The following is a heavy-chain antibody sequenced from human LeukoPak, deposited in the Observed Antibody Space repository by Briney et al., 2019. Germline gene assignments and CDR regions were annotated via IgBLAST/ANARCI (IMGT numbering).Heavy chain of an antibody. Sequence: PSETLSLTCTVSGGSISSGSYYWGWIRQPPGKGLEWIGSIYYSGSTYYNPSLKSRVAMSVDTSKNQFSLKLSSVTAADTAVYYCARHQFEGYFDWFLSFQHWGQGTLVTVSS. CDR3: ARHQFEGYFDWFLSFQH. J-gene: IGHJ1*01. CDR2: IYYSGST. V-gene: IGHV4-39*01. CDR1: GGSISSGSYY. D-gene: IGHD3-9*01.